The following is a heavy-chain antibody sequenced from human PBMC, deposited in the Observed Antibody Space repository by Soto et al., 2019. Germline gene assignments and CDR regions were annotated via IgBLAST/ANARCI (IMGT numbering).Heavy chain of an antibody. J-gene: IGHJ3*02. CDR2: ISAYNGNT. V-gene: IGHV1-18*01. Sequence: ASVKVSCKASGYTFTSYVISWVRQAPGQGLEWMGWISAYNGNTNYAQKLQGRVTMTTDTSTSTAYMELRSLRSDDTAVYYCASTLKATTVRALDSWRRGTMVTVSS. D-gene: IGHD4-4*01. CDR3: ASTLKATTVRALDS. CDR1: GYTFTSYV.